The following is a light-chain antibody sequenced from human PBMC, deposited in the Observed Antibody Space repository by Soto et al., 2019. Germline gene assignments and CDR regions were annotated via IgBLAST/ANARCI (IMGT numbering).Light chain of an antibody. CDR2: GVS. J-gene: IGKJ1*01. CDR1: QSVSSSY. CDR3: HQYANSPRT. Sequence: EIVLTQSPGTLSLSPGERATLSCRASQSVSSSYLAWYQQKPGQAPRLLIYGVSSRATGIPDRFSGSGSGTDFTLTISRLEPEDFAVYYCHQYANSPRTFGQGTKGDIK. V-gene: IGKV3-20*01.